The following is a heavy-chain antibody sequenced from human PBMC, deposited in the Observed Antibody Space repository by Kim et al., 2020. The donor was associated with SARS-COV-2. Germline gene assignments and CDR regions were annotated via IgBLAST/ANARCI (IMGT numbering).Heavy chain of an antibody. V-gene: IGHV1-46*01. J-gene: IGHJ4*02. CDR1: GYTFSSYY. Sequence: ASVKVSCKSSGYTFSSYYIHWVRQAPGQGLEWMGIINPSGGSTSSAQKFQGRVTMTRDTSTSTVYMELSSLRSEDTAVYYCARDTFPGGRRDGYNLGGYWGQGTLVTVSS. CDR3: ARDTFPGGRRDGYNLGGY. D-gene: IGHD5-12*01. CDR2: INPSGGST.